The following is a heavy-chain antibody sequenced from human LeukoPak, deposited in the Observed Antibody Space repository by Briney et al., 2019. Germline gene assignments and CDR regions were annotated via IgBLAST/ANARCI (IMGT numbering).Heavy chain of an antibody. V-gene: IGHV3-53*01. CDR3: AKARGYNYGGFDY. Sequence: PGGSLRLSCAASGFTVSSNYMNWVRQAPGKGLEWVSAIKYSGDTTSYADSVKGRSTISRDNSKNTLYLQMNCLTAEDTAIYYCAKARGYNYGGFDYWGQGTLVTVSS. J-gene: IGHJ4*02. CDR1: GFTVSSNY. D-gene: IGHD5-18*01. CDR2: IKYSGDTT.